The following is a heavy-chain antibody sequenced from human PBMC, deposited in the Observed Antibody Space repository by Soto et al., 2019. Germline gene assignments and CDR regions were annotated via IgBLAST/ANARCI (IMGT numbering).Heavy chain of an antibody. J-gene: IGHJ5*02. CDR2: ISSSSSTI. V-gene: IGHV3-48*02. CDR1: GFTFSSNS. D-gene: IGHD3-3*01. CDR3: ARVIWSGPLTSDL. Sequence: EVQVVESGGGLVQPGGSLRLSCAASGFTFSSNSMNWVRQAPGKGLEWISYISSSSSTIYADSVKGRSTISRDNAKNSLYLQMNSLRDEDTAVYYCARVIWSGPLTSDLWGQGPLVTVSS.